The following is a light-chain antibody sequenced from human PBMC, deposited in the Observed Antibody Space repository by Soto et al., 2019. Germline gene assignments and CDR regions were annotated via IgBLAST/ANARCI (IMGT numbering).Light chain of an antibody. J-gene: IGKJ1*01. V-gene: IGKV1-5*03. CDR3: QQYNSYPWT. CDR2: KAS. CDR1: QTISSW. Sequence: DIQMTQSPSTLSASVGDRVTITCRASQTISSWLAWYQQKPGKAPNLLIYKASSLESGVSSRFSGSGSGTEFTLTISSLQSDDFATYYCQQYNSYPWTFGQGTRLEIK.